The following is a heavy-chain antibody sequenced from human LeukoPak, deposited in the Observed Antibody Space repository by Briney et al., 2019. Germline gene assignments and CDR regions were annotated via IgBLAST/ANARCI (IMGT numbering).Heavy chain of an antibody. D-gene: IGHD3-10*01. CDR1: GGSFSGYY. J-gene: IGHJ4*02. CDR2: IYHSGST. CDR3: ARAQLWFGDPFDY. V-gene: IGHV4-34*01. Sequence: SETLSLTCAVYGGSFSGYYWSWIRQPPGKGLEWIGYIYHSGSTYYNPSLKSRVTISVDRSKNQFSLKLSSVTAADTAVYYCARAQLWFGDPFDYWGQGTLVTVSS.